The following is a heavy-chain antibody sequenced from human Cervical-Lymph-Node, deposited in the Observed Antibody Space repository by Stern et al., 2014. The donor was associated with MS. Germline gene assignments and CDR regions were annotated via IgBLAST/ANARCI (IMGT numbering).Heavy chain of an antibody. CDR1: GGSISSGSFY. Sequence: QVQLQESGPGLVKPSQTLSLTCIVSGGSISSGSFYWNWIRQPAGKGLEWIGRIYSTGSTDYNPYLKSRVTLFGDTSQNQFSLKVFSMTAADTAVYYCARETGGYTYCDTDFFDYWGQGALVTVSS. V-gene: IGHV4-61*02. D-gene: IGHD5-18*01. J-gene: IGHJ4*02. CDR2: IYSTGST. CDR3: ARETGGYTYCDTDFFDY.